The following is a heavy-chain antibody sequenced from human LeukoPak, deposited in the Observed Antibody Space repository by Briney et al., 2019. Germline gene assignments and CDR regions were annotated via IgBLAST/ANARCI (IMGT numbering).Heavy chain of an antibody. CDR2: IRYDGSNK. CDR1: GFTFSSYG. Sequence: GGSLRLSCAASGFTFSSYGMHWVRQAPGKGLEWVAFIRYDGSNKYYADSVKGRFTISRDNSKNTLYLQMNSLRAEDTGVYYCAKPDCSSTSCYTLDSWGQGTLVTVSS. CDR3: AKPDCSSTSCYTLDS. V-gene: IGHV3-30*02. J-gene: IGHJ4*02. D-gene: IGHD2-2*02.